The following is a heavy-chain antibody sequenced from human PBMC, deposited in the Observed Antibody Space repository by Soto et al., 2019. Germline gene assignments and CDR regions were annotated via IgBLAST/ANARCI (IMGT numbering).Heavy chain of an antibody. D-gene: IGHD3-10*01. CDR1: GFTFSSYS. CDR3: ARDDGLRSPKYGSGSPLQGYYGMDV. J-gene: IGHJ6*02. V-gene: IGHV3-21*01. CDR2: ISSSSSYI. Sequence: GGSLRLSCAASGFTFSSYSMNWVRQAPGKGLEWVSSISSSSSYIYYADSVKGRFTISRDNAKNSLYLQMNSLRAEDTAVYYCARDDGLRSPKYGSGSPLQGYYGMDVWGQGTTVTVSS.